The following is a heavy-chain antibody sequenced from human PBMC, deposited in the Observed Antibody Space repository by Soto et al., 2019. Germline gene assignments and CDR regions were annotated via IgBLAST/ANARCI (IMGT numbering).Heavy chain of an antibody. CDR1: GDSISSGYH. D-gene: IGHD1-1*01. V-gene: IGHV4-38-2*02. CDR2: IFHTGTT. CDR3: ATTDNHSYYYGLAV. Sequence: KPSETLSLTCTVSGDSISSGYHWAWIRQPPGMRLEWVASIFHTGTTYYNPSLTSRVTISVDTSKNQFSLRLTSVTAADTAVYYCATTDNHSYYYGLAVWGQGTTVTVSS. J-gene: IGHJ6*02.